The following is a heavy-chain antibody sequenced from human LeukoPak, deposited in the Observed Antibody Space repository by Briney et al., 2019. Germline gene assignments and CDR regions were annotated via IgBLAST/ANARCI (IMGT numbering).Heavy chain of an antibody. CDR1: GFTFSNFA. V-gene: IGHV3-30*18. D-gene: IGHD2-15*01. CDR2: NGRNK. CDR3: AKDLMKTGYCSGASCYGRTD. Sequence: GRSLRLSCAASGFTFSNFAIHWVRQAPGKGLEWVAVNGRNKYYGDSVEGRFTISRDNSKNTVYLEMNSLRAEDTAVYYCAKDLMKTGYCSGASCYGRTDWGQGTLVTVSS. J-gene: IGHJ4*02.